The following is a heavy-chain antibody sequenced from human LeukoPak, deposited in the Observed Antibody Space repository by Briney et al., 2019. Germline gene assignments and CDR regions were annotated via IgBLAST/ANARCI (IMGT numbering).Heavy chain of an antibody. CDR1: GFTFSSYA. CDR3: AKHLIATRVHWFDP. D-gene: IGHD6-13*01. Sequence: AGGSLRLSCAASGFTFSSYAMSWVRQAPGKGLEWVSAISGSGGSTYYADSVKGRFTISRDNSKNPLYLQMNSLRAEDTAVYYCAKHLIATRVHWFDPWGQGTLVTVSS. J-gene: IGHJ5*02. CDR2: ISGSGGST. V-gene: IGHV3-23*01.